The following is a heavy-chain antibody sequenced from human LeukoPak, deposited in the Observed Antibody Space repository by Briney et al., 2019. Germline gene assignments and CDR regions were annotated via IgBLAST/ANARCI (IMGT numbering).Heavy chain of an antibody. J-gene: IGHJ4*02. Sequence: SVKVSCKASGGTFSSYAISWVRQAPGQGLEWMGRIIPIFGTANYAQKFQGRVTITADKSTSPAYMELSSLRSEDTAVYYCARGGYCSGGSCYPIDYWGQGTLVTVSS. CDR3: ARGGYCSGGSCYPIDY. CDR2: IIPIFGTA. D-gene: IGHD2-15*01. CDR1: GGTFSSYA. V-gene: IGHV1-69*06.